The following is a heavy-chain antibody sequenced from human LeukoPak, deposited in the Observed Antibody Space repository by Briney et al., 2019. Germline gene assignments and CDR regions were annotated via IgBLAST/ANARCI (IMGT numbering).Heavy chain of an antibody. CDR1: GGSISSYY. CDR3: ARGVIYSSSWARQVDY. Sequence: SETLSLTCTVSGGSISSYYWSWFRQPPGKGLEWIGYIYYSGSTNYNPSLKSRVTISVDTSKNQFSLKLSSVTAADTAVYYCARGVIYSSSWARQVDYWGQGTLVTVSS. J-gene: IGHJ4*02. D-gene: IGHD6-13*01. V-gene: IGHV4-59*01. CDR2: IYYSGST.